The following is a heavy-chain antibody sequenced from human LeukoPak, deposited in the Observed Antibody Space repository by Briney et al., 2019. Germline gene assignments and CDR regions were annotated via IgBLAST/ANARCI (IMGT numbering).Heavy chain of an antibody. CDR3: ARDRVYSSSWTLNWFDP. Sequence: SETLSLTCTVSSGSISSTTYYWAWIRQPPGKGLEWIGYIYHSGSTYYNPSLKSRVTISVDRSKNQFSLKLSSVTAADTAVYYCARDRVYSSSWTLNWFDPWGQGTLVTVSS. J-gene: IGHJ5*02. D-gene: IGHD6-13*01. CDR2: IYHSGST. V-gene: IGHV4-39*07. CDR1: SGSISSTTYY.